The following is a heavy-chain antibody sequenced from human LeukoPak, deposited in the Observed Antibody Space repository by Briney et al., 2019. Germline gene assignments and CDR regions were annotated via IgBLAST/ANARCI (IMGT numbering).Heavy chain of an antibody. Sequence: SETLSLTCAVYGGSFSGYYWSWIRQPPGKGLEWIGEINHSGSTNYNPSLKSRVTISVDTSKNQFSLKLSSVTAADTAVYYCARVDHYGAGSYYSRDYYYYGMDVWGQGTTVTVSS. V-gene: IGHV4-34*01. CDR2: INHSGST. CDR3: ARVDHYGAGSYYSRDYYYYGMDV. J-gene: IGHJ6*02. CDR1: GGSFSGYY. D-gene: IGHD3-10*01.